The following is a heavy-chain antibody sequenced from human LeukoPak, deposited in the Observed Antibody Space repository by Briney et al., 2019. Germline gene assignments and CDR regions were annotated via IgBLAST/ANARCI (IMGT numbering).Heavy chain of an antibody. CDR3: AREGFSSSSSMYFDY. CDR1: GFTFSDYY. V-gene: IGHV3-11*01. D-gene: IGHD6-6*01. J-gene: IGHJ4*02. Sequence: GGSLRLSCAASGFTFSDYYMSWIRQAPGKGLEWVSYISSSGSTIYYADSVKGRFTISRDNAENSLYLQMNSLRAEDTAVYYCAREGFSSSSSMYFDYWGQGTLVTVSS. CDR2: ISSSGSTI.